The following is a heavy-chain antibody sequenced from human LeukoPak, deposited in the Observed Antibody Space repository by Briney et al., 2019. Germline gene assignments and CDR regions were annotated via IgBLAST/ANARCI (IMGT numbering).Heavy chain of an antibody. D-gene: IGHD3-10*01. CDR1: GYAFVDYY. J-gene: IGHJ6*02. V-gene: IGHV1-2*02. CDR2: INPNSGGT. Sequence: ASVKVSCKASGYAFVDYYMHWVRQAPGQGLEWMGWINPNSGGTNHAQKFQGRVTVTRDTSISTAYMELSRLRSDDTAVYYCARWGDWARYAMDVWGQGTTVTISS. CDR3: ARWGDWARYAMDV.